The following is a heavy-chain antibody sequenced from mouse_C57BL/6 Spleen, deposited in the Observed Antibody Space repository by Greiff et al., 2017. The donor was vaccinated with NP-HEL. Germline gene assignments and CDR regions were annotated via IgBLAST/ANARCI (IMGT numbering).Heavy chain of an antibody. CDR2: IDPSDSYT. V-gene: IGHV1-50*01. Sequence: QVQLQQPGAELVKPGASVKLSCKASGYTFTSYWMQWVKQRPGQGLEWIGEIDPSDSYTNYNQKFKGKATLTVDTSSSTAYMQLSSLTSEDSAVYYCARLALRYAMDYWGQGTSVTVSS. CDR3: ARLALRYAMDY. D-gene: IGHD1-1*01. J-gene: IGHJ4*01. CDR1: GYTFTSYW.